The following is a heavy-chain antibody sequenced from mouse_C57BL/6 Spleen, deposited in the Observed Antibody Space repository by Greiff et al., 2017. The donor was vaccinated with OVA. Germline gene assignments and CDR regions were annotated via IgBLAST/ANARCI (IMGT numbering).Heavy chain of an antibody. V-gene: IGHV3-6*01. Sequence: EVQRVESGPGLVKPSQSLSLTCSVTGYSITSGYYWNWIRQFPGTKLAWMGYISYDGSNNYNPSLKNRISITRDTSKNQFFLKLNSVTTEDTATYHCAREDDYDGGFAYWGQGTLVTVSA. J-gene: IGHJ3*01. CDR1: GYSITSGYY. CDR2: ISYDGSN. D-gene: IGHD2-4*01. CDR3: AREDDYDGGFAY.